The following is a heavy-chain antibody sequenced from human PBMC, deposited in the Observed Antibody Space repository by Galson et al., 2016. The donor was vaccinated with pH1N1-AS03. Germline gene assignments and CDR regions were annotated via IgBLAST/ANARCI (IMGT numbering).Heavy chain of an antibody. CDR2: MYPEDSDV. Sequence: QSGAEVKKPGESLRISCKVYGYNFMSYWIGWVRQMPGKGLEWLGIMYPEDSDVRYSPSLRGQVTISADKSISTAYLQWTSLEASDTAIYFCARPSPLGIPGRKGRYALDLWGQGTKVTVSS. CDR1: GYNFMSYW. D-gene: IGHD7-27*01. V-gene: IGHV5-51*03. J-gene: IGHJ3*01. CDR3: ARPSPLGIPGRKGRYALDL.